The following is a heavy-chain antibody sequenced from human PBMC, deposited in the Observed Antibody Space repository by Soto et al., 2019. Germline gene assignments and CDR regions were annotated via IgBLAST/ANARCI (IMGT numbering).Heavy chain of an antibody. V-gene: IGHV1-69*13. CDR3: ARELRVVPNNWFDP. CDR1: GGTFSSYA. CDR2: IIPIFGTA. J-gene: IGHJ5*02. Sequence: WASVKVSCKASGGTFSSYAIRWVRQAPGQGLEWMGGIIPIFGTANYAQKFQGRVTITADESTSAAYMELSSLRSEDTAVYYCARELRVVPNNWFDPWGQGTLGTVSS. D-gene: IGHD2-2*01.